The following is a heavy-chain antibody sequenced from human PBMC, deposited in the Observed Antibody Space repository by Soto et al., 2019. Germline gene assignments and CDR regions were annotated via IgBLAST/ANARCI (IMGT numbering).Heavy chain of an antibody. Sequence: QVQLMQSGAEVNKPGSSVKVSCKASGGTFSTSAISWVRQAPGEGLEWVGGIMPIFATPDYAQKFQGRVTISADESTATAYLELTSLTTDDTAVYYCARDKDRQQLGGNYYYILDVWGQGTAITVSS. CDR1: GGTFSTSA. J-gene: IGHJ6*02. CDR2: IMPIFATP. D-gene: IGHD3-3*02. CDR3: ARDKDRQQLGGNYYYILDV. V-gene: IGHV1-69*12.